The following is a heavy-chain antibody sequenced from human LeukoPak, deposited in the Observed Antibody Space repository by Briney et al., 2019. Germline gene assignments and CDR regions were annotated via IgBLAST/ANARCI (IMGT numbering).Heavy chain of an antibody. Sequence: ASVKVSCKASGYTFTNYDINWVRQATGQGLEWMGWINPNSDNTGYPQKFQGRVTITWNTSISTTYMELSNLRSEDTAVYYCARGPSGSWSSQVRYMDVWGKGTTVTVSS. CDR2: INPNSDNT. D-gene: IGHD6-13*01. CDR3: ARGPSGSWSSQVRYMDV. V-gene: IGHV1-8*03. CDR1: GYTFTNYD. J-gene: IGHJ6*03.